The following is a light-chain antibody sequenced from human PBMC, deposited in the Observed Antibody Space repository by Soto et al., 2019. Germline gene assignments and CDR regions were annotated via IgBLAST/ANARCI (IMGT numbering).Light chain of an antibody. Sequence: DIQMTQSPSTLSASVGDRVTITCRASQSISSWLAWYQQKPGKAPKLLIYDASSLESGVPSRFSGSGSGTDFTLTISTRQPNDFALYYGKQYNSYAWTFGKGTKGKIK. J-gene: IGKJ1*01. CDR2: DAS. V-gene: IGKV1-5*01. CDR1: QSISSW. CDR3: KQYNSYAWT.